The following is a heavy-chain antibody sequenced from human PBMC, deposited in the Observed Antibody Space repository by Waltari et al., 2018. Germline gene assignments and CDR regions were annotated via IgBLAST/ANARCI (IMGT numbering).Heavy chain of an antibody. J-gene: IGHJ5*02. CDR2: INHSGSA. D-gene: IGHD2-21*01. CDR1: GESFSGFY. Sequence: QVELQQWGAGLLKPSETLSLTCAVYGESFSGFYWNWIRQPPGKGLEWIGRINHSGSANYNPSRSGRVTRSIDTSQNQFSLELISVTAADTAVYYCARHSRRTWSVWFDPWGQGTLVTVSS. V-gene: IGHV4-34*02. CDR3: ARHSRRTWSVWFDP.